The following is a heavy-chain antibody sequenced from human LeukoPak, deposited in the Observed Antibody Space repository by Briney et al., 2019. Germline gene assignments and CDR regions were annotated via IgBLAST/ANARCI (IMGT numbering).Heavy chain of an antibody. D-gene: IGHD5-18*01. CDR3: ARAGYGLDYFDY. CDR2: INPNSGGT. Sequence: ASVKVSCKASGYTFTGYYMHWVRQAPGQGLEWMGWINPNSGGTNYAQKFQGRVTMTRDTSISTAYMELSRLRSDDTTVYYCARAGYGLDYFDYWGQGTLVTVSS. CDR1: GYTFTGYY. V-gene: IGHV1-2*02. J-gene: IGHJ4*02.